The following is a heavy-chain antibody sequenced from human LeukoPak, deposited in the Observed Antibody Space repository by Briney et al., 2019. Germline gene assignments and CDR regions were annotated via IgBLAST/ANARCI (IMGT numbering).Heavy chain of an antibody. CDR2: IIPIFGTA. J-gene: IGHJ4*02. CDR1: GGTFSNYA. Sequence: SVTVSCKASGGTFSNYAINWVRQAPGQGLEWMGGIIPIFGTANYAQKFQGRVTITADESTSTAYMEVSSLRSEDTAVYYCARDPLDCSSTSCSDYWGQGTLVTVSS. CDR3: ARDPLDCSSTSCSDY. D-gene: IGHD2-2*01. V-gene: IGHV1-69*13.